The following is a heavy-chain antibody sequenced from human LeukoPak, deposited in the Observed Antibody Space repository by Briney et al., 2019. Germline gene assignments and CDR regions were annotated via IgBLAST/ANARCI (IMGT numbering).Heavy chain of an antibody. CDR3: AREGDGQYYFDY. V-gene: IGHV3-48*03. CDR1: GFTFSSYE. CDR2: ISSSGSTI. Sequence: GGSLRLSCAASGFTFSSYEMNWVSQAPGKGLEWVSYISSSGSTIYYADSVKGRFTISRDNAKNSLYLQMNSLRAEDTAVYYCAREGDGQYYFDYWGQGTLVTVSS. D-gene: IGHD5-24*01. J-gene: IGHJ4*02.